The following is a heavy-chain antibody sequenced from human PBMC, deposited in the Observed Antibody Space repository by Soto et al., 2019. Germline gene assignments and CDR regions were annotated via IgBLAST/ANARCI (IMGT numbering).Heavy chain of an antibody. V-gene: IGHV3-23*01. Sequence: GGSLRLSCAASGFTYSNYVMSWVRQAPGKGLEWVSGISGSGDRTYYAVSVKGRFTISRDNSKNTLYLQMNSLTAEDTAVYYCARDDVLCDGGRCYGIPLDVWGKGTTVTVSS. CDR2: ISGSGDRT. J-gene: IGHJ6*04. CDR1: GFTYSNYV. D-gene: IGHD2-15*01. CDR3: ARDDVLCDGGRCYGIPLDV.